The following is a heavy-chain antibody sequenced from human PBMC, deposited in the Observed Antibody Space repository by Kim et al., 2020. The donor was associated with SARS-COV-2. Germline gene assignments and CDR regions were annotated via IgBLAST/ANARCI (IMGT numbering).Heavy chain of an antibody. D-gene: IGHD6-19*01. Sequence: SETLSLTCAVSGGSISSSNWWSLLRQPPWEGLEWIWVIYHSGSTNYNPPRKSRVTISVDKSKNQFYLMLSSVTAADKAVYYCASDVGGPPGAVEINWGQGTLVTVSS. CDR2: IYHSGST. CDR1: GGSISSSNW. CDR3: ASDVGGPPGAVEIN. V-gene: IGHV4-4*02. J-gene: IGHJ4*02.